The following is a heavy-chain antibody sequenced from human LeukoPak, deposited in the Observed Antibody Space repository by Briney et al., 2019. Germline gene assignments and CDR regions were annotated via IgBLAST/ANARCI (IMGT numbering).Heavy chain of an antibody. J-gene: IGHJ4*02. CDR2: VYYSGST. D-gene: IGHD2-15*01. CDR3: ARIHRYCSGGACYVLDN. CDR1: GGSVSGYY. V-gene: IGHV4-59*02. Sequence: PSETLSLTCVVSGGSVSGYYWGWIRQPPGRGLEWIGYVYYSGSTNYNPSFKSRITISVDTSRSQFSLQLSSVTAADTAVYYCARIHRYCSGGACYVLDNWGQGTLVAVSS.